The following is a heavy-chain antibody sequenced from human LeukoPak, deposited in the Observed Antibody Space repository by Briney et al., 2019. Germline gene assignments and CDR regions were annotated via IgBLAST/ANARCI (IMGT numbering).Heavy chain of an antibody. V-gene: IGHV5-51*01. Sequence: GESLKISCKGSGYSFTSYWIGWVRQMPGKGLEWMGIIYPGDSDTRYSPSFQGQVTISADKSISTAYLQWSSLKASDTAMYYCARLRGSYYFCYYYYYMDVWGKGTTVTVSS. CDR2: IYPGDSDT. CDR1: GYSFTSYW. CDR3: ARLRGSYYFCYYYYYMDV. J-gene: IGHJ6*03. D-gene: IGHD1-26*01.